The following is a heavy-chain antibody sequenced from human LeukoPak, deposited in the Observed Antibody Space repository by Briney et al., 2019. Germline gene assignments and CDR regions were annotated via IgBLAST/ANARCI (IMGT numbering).Heavy chain of an antibody. CDR3: ARVDTAMGHYYYYGMDV. D-gene: IGHD5-18*01. V-gene: IGHV3-74*01. Sequence: GGSLRLSCAASGCTFSSYWMHWVRQAPGKGLVWVSRINSDGSSTSYADSVKGRFTISRDNAKNTLYLQMNSLRAEDTAVYYCARVDTAMGHYYYYGMDVWGQGTTVTVSS. CDR2: INSDGSST. CDR1: GCTFSSYW. J-gene: IGHJ6*02.